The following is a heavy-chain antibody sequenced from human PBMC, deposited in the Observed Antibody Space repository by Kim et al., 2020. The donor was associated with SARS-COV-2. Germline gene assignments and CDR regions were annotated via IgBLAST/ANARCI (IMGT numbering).Heavy chain of an antibody. CDR2: IYTSGST. Sequence: SETLSLTCTVSGGSISSYYWSWIRQPAGKGLEWIGRIYTSGSTNYNPSLKSRVTMSVDTSKNQFSLKLSSVTAADTAVYYCARDRGVSCTNGVCYAAEYYFDYWGQGTLVTVSS. J-gene: IGHJ4*02. D-gene: IGHD2-8*01. CDR3: ARDRGVSCTNGVCYAAEYYFDY. CDR1: GGSISSYY. V-gene: IGHV4-4*07.